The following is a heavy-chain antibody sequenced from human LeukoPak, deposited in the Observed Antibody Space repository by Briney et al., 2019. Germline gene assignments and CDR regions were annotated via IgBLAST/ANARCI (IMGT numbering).Heavy chain of an antibody. V-gene: IGHV3-74*01. D-gene: IGHD5-18*01. Sequence: GSLRLSCAASGFTFSTYWMHWVRQIPGKGLVWLSRIHYDGTYTTYVDSVRGRFTISRDNTKSTLYLQMNSLRADDTAVYYCARGAEGHNYGELDSWGQGTLVTVSS. CDR2: IHYDGTYT. CDR1: GFTFSTYW. CDR3: ARGAEGHNYGELDS. J-gene: IGHJ5*01.